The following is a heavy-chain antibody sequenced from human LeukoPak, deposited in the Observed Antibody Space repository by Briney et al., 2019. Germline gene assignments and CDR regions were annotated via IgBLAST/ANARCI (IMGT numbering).Heavy chain of an antibody. Sequence: GGSLRLSCAASGFTFSSYEINWVRQAPGKGLEWVSYVSSSGSTIYYADSVKGRFTISRDNAKNSLYLQMNSLRAEDTAVYYCARELTVTTFDYWGQGTLVTVSS. D-gene: IGHD4-17*01. CDR2: VSSSGSTI. CDR3: ARELTVTTFDY. CDR1: GFTFSSYE. J-gene: IGHJ4*02. V-gene: IGHV3-48*03.